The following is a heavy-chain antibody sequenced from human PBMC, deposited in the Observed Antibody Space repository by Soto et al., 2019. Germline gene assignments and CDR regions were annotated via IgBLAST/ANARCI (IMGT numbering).Heavy chain of an antibody. CDR2: IYYSGST. CDR1: GGSISSGGYY. D-gene: IGHD2-15*01. V-gene: IGHV4-31*03. J-gene: IGHJ4*02. Sequence: PSETLSLTCTVSGGSISSGGYYWSWIRQHPGKGLEWIGYIYYSGSTYYNPSLKSRVTISVDTSKNQFSLKLSSVTAADTAVYYCARGIVVAATPASLIDYWGQGTLVTVSS. CDR3: ARGIVVAATPASLIDY.